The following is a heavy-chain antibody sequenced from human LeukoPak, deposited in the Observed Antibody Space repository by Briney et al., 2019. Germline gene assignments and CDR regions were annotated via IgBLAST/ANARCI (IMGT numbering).Heavy chain of an antibody. CDR2: ISSSSSTI. V-gene: IGHV3-48*01. CDR3: AKPGDTSQYFFDY. CDR1: GFTFSSYS. J-gene: IGHJ4*02. D-gene: IGHD2-21*01. Sequence: GGSLRLSCAASGFTFSSYSMNWVRQAPGKGLEWVSYISSSSSTIYYADSVKGRFTISRDNAKNSLYLQMNSLRAEDTAIYYCAKPGDTSQYFFDYWGQGTLVTVSS.